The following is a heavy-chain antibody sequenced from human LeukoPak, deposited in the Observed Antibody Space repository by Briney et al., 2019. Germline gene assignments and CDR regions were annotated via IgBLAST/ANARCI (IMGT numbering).Heavy chain of an antibody. CDR1: GFTFSSYG. V-gene: IGHV3-23*01. D-gene: IGHD3-10*01. J-gene: IGHJ4*02. Sequence: GGSLRLSCAASGFTFSSYGMHWVRQAPGKGLEWVSSISSSGGSTYYADSVRGRFTIPRDNSKNTLYLQMNSLRAEDTAIYYCAKDLVTGSLDYWGQGTLVTVSS. CDR2: ISSSGGST. CDR3: AKDLVTGSLDY.